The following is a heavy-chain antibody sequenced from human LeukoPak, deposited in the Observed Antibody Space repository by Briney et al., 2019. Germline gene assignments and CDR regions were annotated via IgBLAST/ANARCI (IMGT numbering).Heavy chain of an antibody. J-gene: IGHJ5*02. D-gene: IGHD1-26*01. CDR2: ISSSSSYI. CDR3: ARDVSGSYGGNWFDP. V-gene: IGHV3-21*01. Sequence: GGSLRLSCAASGFTFSSYSMNWVRQAPGKGLEWVSSISSSSSYIYYADSVKGRFTISRDNAKNSLYLQMNSLRAEDTAVYYCARDVSGSYGGNWFDPWGQGNLVTVSS. CDR1: GFTFSSYS.